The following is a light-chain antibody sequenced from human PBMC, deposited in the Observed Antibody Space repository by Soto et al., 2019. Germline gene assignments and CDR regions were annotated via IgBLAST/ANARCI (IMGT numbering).Light chain of an antibody. V-gene: IGKV1-5*03. CDR2: KAS. CDR1: QSISMW. J-gene: IGKJ4*01. Sequence: DIQMTQSPSTLFASVGDRVTITCRASQSISMWLAWYQQKPGKAPNLLIYKASSLEGGVPSRFSGSASATEFTLTISSLQPDDFATYFCLQYNHYPLTFGGGPKLDSK. CDR3: LQYNHYPLT.